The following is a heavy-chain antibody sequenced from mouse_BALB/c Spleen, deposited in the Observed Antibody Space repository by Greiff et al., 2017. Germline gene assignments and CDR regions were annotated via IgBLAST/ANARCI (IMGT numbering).Heavy chain of an antibody. J-gene: IGHJ3*01. D-gene: IGHD2-4*01. CDR2: ISYSGST. CDR3: ARSLYYDYDVTWFAY. Sequence: EVKVEESGPGLVKPSQSLSLTCTVTGYSITSDYAWNWIRQFPGNKLEWMGYISYSGSTSYNPSLKSRISITRDTSKNQFFLQLNSVTTEDTATYYCARSLYYDYDVTWFAYWGQGTLVTVSA. V-gene: IGHV3-2*02. CDR1: GYSITSDYA.